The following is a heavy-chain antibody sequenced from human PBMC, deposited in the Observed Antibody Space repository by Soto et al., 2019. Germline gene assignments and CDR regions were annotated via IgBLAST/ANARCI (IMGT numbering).Heavy chain of an antibody. CDR1: GGSISSGGYY. V-gene: IGHV4-31*03. D-gene: IGHD3-16*01. CDR3: ARAMARGEHAFDI. J-gene: IGHJ3*02. Sequence: QVQLQESGPGLVKPSQTLSLTCTVSGGSISSGGYYWSWIRQHPGKGLEWIGYIYYSGSTYYNPSLKSRVTISVDTSKNQFSLKLNSVTAADTAGYYCARAMARGEHAFDIWGQGTMVTVSS. CDR2: IYYSGST.